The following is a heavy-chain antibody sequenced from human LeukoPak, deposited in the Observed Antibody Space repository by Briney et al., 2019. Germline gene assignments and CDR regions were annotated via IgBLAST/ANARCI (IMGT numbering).Heavy chain of an antibody. Sequence: PSETLSLTCTVSGGSISSSSYYWGWIRQPPGKGLEWIGSIYYSWSNYYNPSLKRRVTISVDTSKNQFSLKLSSVTAADTAVYYCARRRSSSWPFDPWGQGTLVTVSS. D-gene: IGHD6-13*01. CDR2: IYYSWSN. J-gene: IGHJ5*02. CDR3: ARRRSSSWPFDP. V-gene: IGHV4-39*01. CDR1: GGSISSSSYY.